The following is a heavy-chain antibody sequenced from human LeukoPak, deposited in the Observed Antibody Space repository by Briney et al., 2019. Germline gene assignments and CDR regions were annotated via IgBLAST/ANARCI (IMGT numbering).Heavy chain of an antibody. CDR2: ISNDGTNT. V-gene: IGHV3-74*01. J-gene: IGHJ3*01. Sequence: GGSLGLSCAASGFTFSRYWMHWVRQAPGKGLVWVSRISNDGTNTTYADSVKGRFTVSRDNPKNTLYLQMNSLRAEDTAVYYCLPGLLDAFDFWGQGTMVTVSS. CDR1: GFTFSRYW. D-gene: IGHD2-15*01. CDR3: LPGLLDAFDF.